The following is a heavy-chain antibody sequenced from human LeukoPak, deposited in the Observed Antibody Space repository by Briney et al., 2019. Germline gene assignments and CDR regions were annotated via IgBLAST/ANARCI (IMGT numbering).Heavy chain of an antibody. CDR1: GYTFTRYY. Sequence: ASVKVSCKASGYTFTRYYMHWVRQAPGQGLEWMGWINPNSGGTNYAQKFQGRVTMTRDTSISTAFLELSRLRSDDTAVYYCARGGSTIVVVPASNLPSDYWGQGTLVTVSS. V-gene: IGHV1-2*02. CDR3: ARGGSTIVVVPASNLPSDY. CDR2: INPNSGGT. J-gene: IGHJ4*02. D-gene: IGHD2-2*01.